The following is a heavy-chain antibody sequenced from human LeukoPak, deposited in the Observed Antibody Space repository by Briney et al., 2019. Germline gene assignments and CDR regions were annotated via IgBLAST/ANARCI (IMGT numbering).Heavy chain of an antibody. V-gene: IGHV1-69*04. Sequence: GASVKVSCKASGGTFSSYAIIWVRQAPGQGLEWMGRIIPILGIANYAQKFQGRVTITADKSTSTAYMELSSLRSEDTAVYYCARERWDYSGSGSYYKSPTPPDYWGQGTLVTVSS. D-gene: IGHD3-10*01. CDR3: ARERWDYSGSGSYYKSPTPPDY. CDR2: IIPILGIA. CDR1: GGTFSSYA. J-gene: IGHJ4*02.